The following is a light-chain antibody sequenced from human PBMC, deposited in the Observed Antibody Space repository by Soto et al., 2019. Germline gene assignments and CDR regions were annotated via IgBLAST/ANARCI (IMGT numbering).Light chain of an antibody. CDR3: SSYTSSSTHWV. CDR1: SSDVGGYNY. Sequence: QSALTQPASVSGSPGQSITISCTGTSSDVGGYNYVSWYQQHPGKAPKIMIYEVSNRPSGVSKRFSGSKSGNTASLTISGLQAEDEADYYCSSYTSSSTHWVFGGGTKVTVL. V-gene: IGLV2-14*01. CDR2: EVS. J-gene: IGLJ3*02.